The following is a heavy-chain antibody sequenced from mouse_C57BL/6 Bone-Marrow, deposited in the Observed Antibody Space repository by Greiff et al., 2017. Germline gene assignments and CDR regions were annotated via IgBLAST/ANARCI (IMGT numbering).Heavy chain of an antibody. CDR2: IRSKSSNYAT. J-gene: IGHJ2*01. V-gene: IGHV10-3*01. CDR1: GFTFNTYA. D-gene: IGHD4-1*01. Sequence: DVKLVESGGGLVQPKGSLKLSCAASGFTFNTYAMHWVRQAPGKGLEWVARIRSKSSNYATYYADSVKDRFTISRDDSQSMLYLLMNNLKTGDTAMYYCVGEGTGEGYFDYWGQGTTLTVSS. CDR3: VGEGTGEGYFDY.